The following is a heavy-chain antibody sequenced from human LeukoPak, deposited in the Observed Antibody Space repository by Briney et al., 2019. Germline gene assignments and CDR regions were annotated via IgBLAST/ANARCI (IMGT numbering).Heavy chain of an antibody. CDR1: GFSLSTSGMC. J-gene: IGHJ4*02. V-gene: IGHV2-70*11. D-gene: IGHD3-22*01. Sequence: SGPALVKPSQTLTLTCTFSGFSLSTSGMCVSWIRQPPGKALEWLARIDWDDDKYYSTSLKTRLTTSKDTSKNQVVLTMTNMDPVDTATYYCARYSGYYRGGFDYWGQGTLVTVSS. CDR2: IDWDDDK. CDR3: ARYSGYYRGGFDY.